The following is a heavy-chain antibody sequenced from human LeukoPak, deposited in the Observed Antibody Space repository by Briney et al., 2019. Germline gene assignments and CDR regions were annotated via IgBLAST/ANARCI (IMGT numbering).Heavy chain of an antibody. V-gene: IGHV4-4*07. Sequence: SETLSLTCTVSGGSISSYYWSWIRQPAGKGLEWIGRIYTSGSTNYNPSLKSRVTMSVDTSKNQFSLKLSSVTAADTAVYYCARGMDSSGYYALDYRGQGTLVTVSS. CDR1: GGSISSYY. CDR3: ARGMDSSGYYALDY. D-gene: IGHD3-22*01. CDR2: IYTSGST. J-gene: IGHJ4*02.